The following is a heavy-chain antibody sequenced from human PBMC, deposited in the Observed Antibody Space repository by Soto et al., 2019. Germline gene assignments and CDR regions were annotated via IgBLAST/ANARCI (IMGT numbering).Heavy chain of an antibody. V-gene: IGHV3-23*01. Sequence: EVQLLESGGGLVQPGGSLRLSCAASGFTFSNFAMNWVRQAPGKGPEWVSGIGNSGTSTNYAGSLRARFTISRDNIKNTLYLQMNNLRAEDTAIYYCSRSIFGNGWPDWGQGTPVTVSS. D-gene: IGHD6-19*01. CDR1: GFTFSNFA. J-gene: IGHJ4*02. CDR3: SRSIFGNGWPD. CDR2: IGNSGTST.